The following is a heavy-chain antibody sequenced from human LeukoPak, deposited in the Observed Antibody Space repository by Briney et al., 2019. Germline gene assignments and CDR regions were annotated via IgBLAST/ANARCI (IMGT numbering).Heavy chain of an antibody. CDR3: ARDRYYDSSGYYYKGSGAFDI. D-gene: IGHD3-22*01. CDR2: INPNSGGT. Sequence: ASVKVSCKASGYTFTGYYMHWVRQAPGQGLEWMGWINPNSGGTNYAQKFQGRVTMTRDTSISTAYMELSRLRSDDTAVYYCARDRYYDSSGYYYKGSGAFDIWGQGTMVTVSS. J-gene: IGHJ3*02. V-gene: IGHV1-2*02. CDR1: GYTFTGYY.